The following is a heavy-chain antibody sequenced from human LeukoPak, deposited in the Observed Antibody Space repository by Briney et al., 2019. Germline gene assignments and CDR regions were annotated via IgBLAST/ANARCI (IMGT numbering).Heavy chain of an antibody. Sequence: SETLSLTCTVSGGSISSYYWSWIRQPPGKGLDCIGYIYYSGTTNYNPSLKSRVTISVDTSKNQFSLKLSSVTAADTAVYYCARHFSYYGSGSYYSTSRFDPWGQGTLVTVSS. D-gene: IGHD3-10*01. V-gene: IGHV4-59*08. CDR1: GGSISSYY. CDR2: IYYSGTT. J-gene: IGHJ5*02. CDR3: ARHFSYYGSGSYYSTSRFDP.